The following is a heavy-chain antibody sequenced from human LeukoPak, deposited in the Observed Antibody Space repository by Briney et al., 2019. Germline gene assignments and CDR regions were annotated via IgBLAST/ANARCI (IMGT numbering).Heavy chain of an antibody. Sequence: SETLSLACAVYGGSFSGYYWSWIRQPPGKGLEWIGEINHSGSTNYNPSLKSRVTISVDTSKNQFSLKLSSVTAADTAVYYCARGRTSCGGDCYSVTYYYYMDVWGKGTTVTVSS. CDR2: INHSGST. CDR1: GGSFSGYY. D-gene: IGHD2-21*02. CDR3: ARGRTSCGGDCYSVTYYYYMDV. J-gene: IGHJ6*03. V-gene: IGHV4-34*01.